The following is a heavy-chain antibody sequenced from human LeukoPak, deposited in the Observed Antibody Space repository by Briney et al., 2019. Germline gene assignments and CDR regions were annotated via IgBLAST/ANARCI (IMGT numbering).Heavy chain of an antibody. D-gene: IGHD3-16*02. CDR3: ARGRKFGGVIVKFFYFDY. CDR1: GGSFSGYY. CDR2: INHSGST. Sequence: SETLSLTCAVYGGSFSGYYWSLIRQPPGKGLEWIGEINHSGSTNYNPSLKSRVTISVDTSKNQFSLKLSSVTAADTAVYYCARGRKFGGVIVKFFYFDYWGQGTLVTVSS. V-gene: IGHV4-34*01. J-gene: IGHJ4*02.